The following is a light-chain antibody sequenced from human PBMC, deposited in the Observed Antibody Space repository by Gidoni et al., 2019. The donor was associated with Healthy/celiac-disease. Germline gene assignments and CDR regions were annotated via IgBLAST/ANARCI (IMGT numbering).Light chain of an antibody. J-gene: IGLJ3*02. CDR2: DVS. Sequence: QSALTQPRSLSGSPGQSVTISCTGTSSDVGGYNYVSWYQQHPGTAPKRMIYDVSKRPAGVPDRFSGAKSGNTASLTISGSQAEDEADYYCCSYAGSYTLVFGGGTKLTVL. CDR3: CSYAGSYTLV. V-gene: IGLV2-11*01. CDR1: SSDVGGYNY.